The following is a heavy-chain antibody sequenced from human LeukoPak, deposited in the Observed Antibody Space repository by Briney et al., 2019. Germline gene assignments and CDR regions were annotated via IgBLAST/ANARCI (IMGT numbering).Heavy chain of an antibody. CDR3: ARAPQYSSSDY. CDR2: INHSGST. V-gene: IGHV4-34*01. D-gene: IGHD6-19*01. Sequence: SETLSLTCAVYGGSFSGYYWSWIRLPPGKGLEWIGEINHSGSTNYNPSLKSRVTISVDTSKNQFSLKLSSVTAADTAVYYCARAPQYSSSDYWGQGTLVTVSS. CDR1: GGSFSGYY. J-gene: IGHJ4*02.